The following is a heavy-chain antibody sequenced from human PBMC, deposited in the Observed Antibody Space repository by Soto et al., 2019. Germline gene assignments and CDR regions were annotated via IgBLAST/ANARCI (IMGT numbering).Heavy chain of an antibody. V-gene: IGHV3-48*02. D-gene: IGHD6-19*01. CDR2: ITSDTKTI. J-gene: IGHJ4*02. CDR1: GFTFNIYS. Sequence: EVQLVESGGDLVQRGGSLRLSCAASGFTFNIYSMNWVRQAPGKGLEWFSYITSDTKTIKYVDSVKGRFTIARDKAKNSVYLQMSSLRDEDTAVYYCARSVEGHFDYWGQGTVVTVSS. CDR3: ARSVEGHFDY.